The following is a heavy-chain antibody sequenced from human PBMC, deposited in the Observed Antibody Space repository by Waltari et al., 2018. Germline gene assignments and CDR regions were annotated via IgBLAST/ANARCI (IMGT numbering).Heavy chain of an antibody. V-gene: IGHV3-30-3*01. J-gene: IGHJ4*02. CDR3: ARDFVHGDYVLDY. D-gene: IGHD4-17*01. Sequence: QVQLVESGGGVVQPGRSLRLSCAASGFTFSSYAMHWVRQAPGKGLEWVAVISYDGSKKYSEDSVKGRFTISRDNSKNTLYLQMNSLRAEDTAVYYCARDFVHGDYVLDYWGQGTLVTVSS. CDR1: GFTFSSYA. CDR2: ISYDGSKK.